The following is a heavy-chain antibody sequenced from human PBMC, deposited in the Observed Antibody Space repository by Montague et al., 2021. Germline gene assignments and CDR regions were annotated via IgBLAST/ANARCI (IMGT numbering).Heavy chain of an antibody. J-gene: IGHJ3*02. CDR2: ITLDGSSP. CDR1: GFSFSNYW. CDR3: ARNLASSAPGSFDI. D-gene: IGHD7-27*01. V-gene: IGHV3-74*01. Sequence: SLRLSCAASGFSFSNYWMHWVRQAPGKGLLWVSRITLDGSSPTFADSVKGRFTTSRDNAKDTLYLQMNSLRVEDTAVYYCARNLASSAPGSFDIWGQGTMVTVSS.